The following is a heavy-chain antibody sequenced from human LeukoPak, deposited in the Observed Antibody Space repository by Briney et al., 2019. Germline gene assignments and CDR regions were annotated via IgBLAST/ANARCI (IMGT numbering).Heavy chain of an antibody. J-gene: IGHJ5*02. CDR1: GYTFTGYY. V-gene: IGHV1-2*02. D-gene: IGHD6-19*01. CDR2: INPNGGGT. CDR3: ARARIAVAGTGWFDP. Sequence: ASVKVSCKASGYTFTGYYMHWVRQAPGQGLEWMGWINPNGGGTNYAQKFQGRVTMTRDTSISTAYMELSRLRSDDTAVYYCARARIAVAGTGWFDPWGQGTLVTVSS.